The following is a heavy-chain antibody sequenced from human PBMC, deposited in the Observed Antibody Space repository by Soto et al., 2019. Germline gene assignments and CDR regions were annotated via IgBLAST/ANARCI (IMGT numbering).Heavy chain of an antibody. D-gene: IGHD6-19*01. CDR1: GSITNHH. Sequence: QVHLVQSGAEVKKPGASVNVSCQASGSITNHHMHWVRQAPGQGLEWMGIFNPSGLSTTYAQKFQGRVTITRDTSTSTVYMELSSLTSEDTAVYFCAKVTHRGPIAVADPLGSWGQGTLVIVSS. CDR2: FNPSGLST. CDR3: AKVTHRGPIAVADPLGS. J-gene: IGHJ4*02. V-gene: IGHV1-46*01.